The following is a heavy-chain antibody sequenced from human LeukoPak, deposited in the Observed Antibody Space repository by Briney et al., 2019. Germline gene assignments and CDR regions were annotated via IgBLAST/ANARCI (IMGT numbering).Heavy chain of an antibody. CDR2: ISSSSSYI. J-gene: IGHJ6*02. D-gene: IGHD4-17*01. V-gene: IGHV3-21*01. Sequence: GGSPRLSCAASGFTFSSYSMNWVRQAPGKGLEWVSSISSSSSYIYYADSVKGRFTISRDNAKNSLYLQMNSLRAEDTAVYYCAREVAVTTFPYYYYGMDVWGQGTTVTVSS. CDR1: GFTFSSYS. CDR3: AREVAVTTFPYYYYGMDV.